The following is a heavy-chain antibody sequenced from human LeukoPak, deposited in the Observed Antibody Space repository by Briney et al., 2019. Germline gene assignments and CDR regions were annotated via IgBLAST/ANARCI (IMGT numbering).Heavy chain of an antibody. D-gene: IGHD2-2*02. V-gene: IGHV3-21*01. J-gene: IGHJ4*02. CDR3: AKGYCETTSCYSGLDY. CDR2: ISSSSSYI. CDR1: GFTFSSYS. Sequence: GGSLRLSCAASGFTFSSYSMNWVRQAPGKGLEWVSSISSSSSYIYYADSVKGRFTISRDNSKNTLYLQLNSLRAEDTAVYYCAKGYCETTSCYSGLDYRGQGTLVTVSS.